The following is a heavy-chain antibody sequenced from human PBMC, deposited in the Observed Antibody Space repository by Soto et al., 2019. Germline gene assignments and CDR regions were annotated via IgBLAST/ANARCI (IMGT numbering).Heavy chain of an antibody. Sequence: SETLSLTCTVSGVSVYSGGFYWSLIRQRPDKGLEWIGYVYFGGATFYNPSLKSRVTISVGTSENQFSLKLTSVTAADTAIYYCARDNYHGSGYHSGFDLWGPATLVTVPS. V-gene: IGHV4-31*03. D-gene: IGHD3-22*01. CDR3: ARDNYHGSGYHSGFDL. CDR1: GVSVYSGGFY. J-gene: IGHJ5*02. CDR2: VYFGGAT.